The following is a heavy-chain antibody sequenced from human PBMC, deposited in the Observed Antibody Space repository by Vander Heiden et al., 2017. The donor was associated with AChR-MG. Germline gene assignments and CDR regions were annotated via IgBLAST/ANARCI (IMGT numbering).Heavy chain of an antibody. D-gene: IGHD3-10*01. J-gene: IGHJ4*02. CDR2: INPNSGGT. CDR3: ARGSKVYGSGSYYNVRGY. CDR1: GYTSTGYY. V-gene: IGHV1-2*02. Sequence: QEQLVQYGAEVTKPGASVKVSCKASGYTSTGYYMHWVRQAPGQGLEWMGWINPNSGGTNYAQKFQGRVTMTRDTSISTAYMELSRLRSDDTAVYYCARGSKVYGSGSYYNVRGYWGQGTLVTVSS.